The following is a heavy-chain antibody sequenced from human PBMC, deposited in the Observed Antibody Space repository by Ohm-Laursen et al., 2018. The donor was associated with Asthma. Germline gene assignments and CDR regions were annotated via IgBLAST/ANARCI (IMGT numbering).Heavy chain of an antibody. Sequence: SLRLSCTASGFTFSDYYMSWIRQAPGKGLEWVSYISSSSSTIYYADSVKGRFTISRDNAKNSLYLQMNSLRAEDTAVYYCARSIAARLGGSLYYYYGMDVWGQGTTVTVSS. CDR3: ARSIAARLGGSLYYYYGMDV. CDR1: GFTFSDYY. J-gene: IGHJ6*02. D-gene: IGHD6-6*01. V-gene: IGHV3-11*04. CDR2: ISSSSSTI.